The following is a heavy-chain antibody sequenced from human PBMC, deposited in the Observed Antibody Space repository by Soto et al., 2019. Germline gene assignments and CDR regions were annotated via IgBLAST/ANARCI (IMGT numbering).Heavy chain of an antibody. Sequence: ASVKVSCKASGYTFTSYYMHWVRQAPGQGLEWMGIINPSGGSTSYAQKFQGRVTMTRDTSTSTVYMELSGLRSEDTAVYYCAREPYITMIVVVPWYFDYWGQGTLVTV. CDR3: AREPYITMIVVVPWYFDY. CDR2: INPSGGST. CDR1: GYTFTSYY. D-gene: IGHD3-22*01. J-gene: IGHJ4*02. V-gene: IGHV1-46*01.